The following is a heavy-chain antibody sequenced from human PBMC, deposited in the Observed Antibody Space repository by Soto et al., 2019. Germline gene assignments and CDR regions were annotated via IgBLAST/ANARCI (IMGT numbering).Heavy chain of an antibody. CDR3: ARGHSSSWYRDTFYYYGMDV. CDR2: ISYDGSNK. D-gene: IGHD6-13*01. Sequence: PGGSLRLSCAASGFTFSSYAMHWVRQAPSKGLEWVAVISYDGSNKYYADSVKGRFTISRDNSKNTLYLQMNSLRAEDTAVYYCARGHSSSWYRDTFYYYGMDVWGQGTTVTVSS. V-gene: IGHV3-30-3*01. CDR1: GFTFSSYA. J-gene: IGHJ6*02.